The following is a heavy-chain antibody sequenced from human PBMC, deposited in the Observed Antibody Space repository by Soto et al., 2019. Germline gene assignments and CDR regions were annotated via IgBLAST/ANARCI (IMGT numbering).Heavy chain of an antibody. J-gene: IGHJ4*02. D-gene: IGHD3-22*01. V-gene: IGHV3-11*01. CDR1: GFTFSDYY. CDR2: ISSSGNII. Sequence: QVQLVESGGGLVKTGGSLRIVCEASGFTFSDYYMSWVRQAPGKGLEWVSYISSSGNIIYYADSVKGRFTISRDNAKKSVDLRKNSLSAEAAALYYCSKLSSDNYYAAVFSWGQGTLVTVST. CDR3: SKLSSDNYYAAVFS.